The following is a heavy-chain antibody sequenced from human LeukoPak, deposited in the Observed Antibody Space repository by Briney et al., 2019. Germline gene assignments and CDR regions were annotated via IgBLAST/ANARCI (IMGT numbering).Heavy chain of an antibody. D-gene: IGHD3-22*01. J-gene: IGHJ5*02. CDR2: IIPILGIA. V-gene: IGHV1-69*02. CDR1: GGTFSSYT. Sequence: SVKVSCKASGGTFSSYTISWVRQAPGQGLEWMGRIIPILGIANYAQKFQGRVTITADKSTSTAYMELSSLRSEDTAVYYCASAFPYYYDSRGENTWSPPGGQGTLVTVSS. CDR3: ASAFPYYYDSRGENTWSPP.